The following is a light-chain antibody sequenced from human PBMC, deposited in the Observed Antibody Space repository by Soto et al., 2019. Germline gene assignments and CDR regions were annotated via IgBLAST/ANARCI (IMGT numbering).Light chain of an antibody. CDR2: GAS. CDR3: QQYNNWPPWT. V-gene: IGKV3-15*01. CDR1: QSVSSN. J-gene: IGKJ1*01. Sequence: VLTQSPGTLSLSPGERATLSCRASQSVSSNLAWYQQKPGQAPRLLIYGASTRATGIPATFSGSGSGTEFTLTISSLQSEDFAVYYCQQYNNWPPWTCGQGTKVDIK.